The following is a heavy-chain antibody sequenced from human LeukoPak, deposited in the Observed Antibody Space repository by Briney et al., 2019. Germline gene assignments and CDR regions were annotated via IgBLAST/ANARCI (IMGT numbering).Heavy chain of an antibody. CDR2: IYYSGST. CDR1: GGSISSYY. J-gene: IGHJ6*03. CDR3: ARWDSWYGAYYMDV. D-gene: IGHD6-13*01. V-gene: IGHV4-59*01. Sequence: SETLSLTCTVSGGSISSYYWSWIRQPPGKGLEWIGYIYYSGSTNYNPSHKSRVTISVDTSKNQFSLKLSSVTAADTAVYYCARWDSWYGAYYMDVWGKGTTVTVSS.